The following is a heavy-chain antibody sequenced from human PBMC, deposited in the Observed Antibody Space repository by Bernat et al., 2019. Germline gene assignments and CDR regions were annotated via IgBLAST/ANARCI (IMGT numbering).Heavy chain of an antibody. Sequence: QVQLQESGPGLVKPSETLSLTCTVSGGSVSSGSYYWSWIRQPPGKGLEWIGYMYYSGSTNYNPSLKSRVTISVDTSKNQFSLKLSSVTAADTAVYYCARAPAMTTLVQGVIPYYYYYMDVWGKGTTVTVSS. CDR1: GGSVSSGSYY. D-gene: IGHD3-10*01. V-gene: IGHV4-61*01. CDR3: ARAPAMTTLVQGVIPYYYYYMDV. J-gene: IGHJ6*03. CDR2: MYYSGST.